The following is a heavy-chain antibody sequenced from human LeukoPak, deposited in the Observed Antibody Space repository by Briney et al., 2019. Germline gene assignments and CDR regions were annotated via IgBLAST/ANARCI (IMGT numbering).Heavy chain of an antibody. CDR1: GFTFSSYA. J-gene: IGHJ6*02. V-gene: IGHV3-23*01. CDR2: ISGSGGST. Sequence: GGSLRLSCAASGFTFSSYAMSWVRQAPGKGLEWVSAISGSGGSTYYADSVKGRFTISRDNSKNTLYLQMNSLRAEDTAVYYCAKRSYGSDYYGMDVWGLGTTVTVSS. CDR3: AKRSYGSDYYGMDV. D-gene: IGHD5-18*01.